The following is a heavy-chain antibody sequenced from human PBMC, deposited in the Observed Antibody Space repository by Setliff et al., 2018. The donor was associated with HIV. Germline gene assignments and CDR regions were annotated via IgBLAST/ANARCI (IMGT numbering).Heavy chain of an antibody. V-gene: IGHV4-61*05. CDR1: GGSISSSSYY. CDR3: ARVGPDYYDSSGGLNMDY. D-gene: IGHD3-22*01. J-gene: IGHJ4*02. CDR2: IYTSGST. Sequence: SETLSLTCTVSGGSISSSSYYWGWIRQPPGKGLEWIGYIYTSGSTNYNPSLKSRVTISVDMSKNQFSLKLNSVTAADTAVYHCARVGPDYYDSSGGLNMDYWGQGTLVTVSS.